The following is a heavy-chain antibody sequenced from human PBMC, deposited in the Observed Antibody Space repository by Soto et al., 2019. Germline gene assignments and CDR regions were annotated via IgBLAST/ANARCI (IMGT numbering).Heavy chain of an antibody. V-gene: IGHV1-69*01. CDR3: ARGWGYDSNDYYYAY. CDR1: GGAFSRHA. CDR2: IIPIFGTA. D-gene: IGHD3-22*01. Sequence: QVQLVHSGAEVRKPGSSVKVSCKASGGAFSRHAISWVRQAPGQGLEWMGGIIPIFGTANHAQKFQGRVTIMADESTSTVYMELSSLRSEDKAMYYCARGWGYDSNDYYYAYWGQGTLVIVSS. J-gene: IGHJ4*02.